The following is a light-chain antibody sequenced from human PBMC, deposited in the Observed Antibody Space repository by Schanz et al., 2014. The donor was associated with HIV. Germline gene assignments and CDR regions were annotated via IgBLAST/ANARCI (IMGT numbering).Light chain of an antibody. CDR1: GGSIASNY. V-gene: IGLV6-57*04. J-gene: IGLJ2*01. CDR2: EDN. Sequence: NFMLTQPQSVSESPGKTVTLSCTRSGGSIASNYVQWYQQRPTSAPVIVIYEDNQRPSGVPDRFSGSIDSFSNSASLTISGLKTEDEADYYCQSSDYKSPAVFGGGTKVTVL. CDR3: QSSDYKSPAV.